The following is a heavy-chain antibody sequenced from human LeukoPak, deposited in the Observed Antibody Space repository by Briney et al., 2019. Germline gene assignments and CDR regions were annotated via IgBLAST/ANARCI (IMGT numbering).Heavy chain of an antibody. V-gene: IGHV3-23*01. CDR2: ISGRGGNT. D-gene: IGHD1-14*01. CDR3: ARDLTLSEKFFDY. CDR1: GFTFSKYG. J-gene: IGHJ4*02. Sequence: GGSLRLSCAASGFTFSKYGMTWVRQAPGKGLEWVSGISGRGGNTYYSDSVKGRFTVSRDNSKNTLYLQMNSLSAEDTAIYYCARDLTLSEKFFDYWGQGTLVTVSS.